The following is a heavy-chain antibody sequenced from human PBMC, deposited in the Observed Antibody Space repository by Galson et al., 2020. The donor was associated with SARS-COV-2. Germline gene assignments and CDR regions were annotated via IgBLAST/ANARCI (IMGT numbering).Heavy chain of an antibody. D-gene: IGHD6-13*01. J-gene: IGHJ4*02. V-gene: IGHV3-11*06. Sequence: GGSLRLSCAASGFTFSDYYMTWIRQAPGKGLEWVSYISGSSSNTIYADSVKGRFTISRDNARNSLYLQMNSLRAEDTAVYYCARVPFIVAAGTVDYWGQGALVTVSS. CDR3: ARVPFIVAAGTVDY. CDR1: GFTFSDYY. CDR2: ISGSSSNT.